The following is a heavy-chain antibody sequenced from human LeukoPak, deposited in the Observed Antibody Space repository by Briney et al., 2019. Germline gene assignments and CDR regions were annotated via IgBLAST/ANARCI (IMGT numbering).Heavy chain of an antibody. CDR3: ARLYGSGRSYFDY. J-gene: IGHJ4*02. CDR2: IYYSGSP. V-gene: IGHV4-31*03. D-gene: IGHD3-10*01. Sequence: SQTLSLTCTVSGGSISSGGYYWSWIRQHPGKGLEWLGYIYYSGSPYYNPSLKSRVTISVDTSKNQFSLKLSSVTAADTAVYYCARLYGSGRSYFDYWGQGTLVTVSS. CDR1: GGSISSGGYY.